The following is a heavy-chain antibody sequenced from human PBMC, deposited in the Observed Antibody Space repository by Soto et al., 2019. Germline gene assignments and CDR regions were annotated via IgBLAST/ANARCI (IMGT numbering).Heavy chain of an antibody. CDR1: GFTFSSYW. V-gene: IGHV3-74*01. Sequence: GESLKISCAASGFTFSSYWMHWVRQAPGKGLVWVSRINSDGSSTSYADSVKGRFTISRDNAKNTLYLQMNSLRAEDTAVYYGASLVGATAGDYWGQGTLVTVSS. CDR3: ASLVGATAGDY. D-gene: IGHD1-26*01. J-gene: IGHJ4*02. CDR2: INSDGSST.